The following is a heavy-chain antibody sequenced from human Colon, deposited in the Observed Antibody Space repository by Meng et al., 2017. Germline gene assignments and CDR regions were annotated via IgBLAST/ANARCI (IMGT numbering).Heavy chain of an antibody. CDR3: ARLVYCGGACYSALDY. J-gene: IGHJ4*02. CDR2: ISTYNGKT. CDR1: GYTFTTYG. Sequence: QVQLLQSGAEVKKPGAPVEVSCKASGYTFTTYGITWVRQAPGQGLEWMGWISTYNGKTDYAQKLQGRVTMTTDTSTSTAYMELRSLKSDDTAVYYCARLVYCGGACYSALDYWGQGTLVTVSS. D-gene: IGHD2-21*02. V-gene: IGHV1-18*01.